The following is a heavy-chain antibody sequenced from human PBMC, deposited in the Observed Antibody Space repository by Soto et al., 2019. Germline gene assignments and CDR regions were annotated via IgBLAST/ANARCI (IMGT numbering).Heavy chain of an antibody. J-gene: IGHJ4*02. CDR1: GFTYESYA. CDR3: ANRNDYGSGSYFPFDH. D-gene: IGHD3-10*01. CDR2: INSGGTVA. Sequence: EVQLLESGGGLVQPGGSLRLSCAASGFTYESYAMSWVRQAPGKGLEWVSGINSGGTVAHYADSVKGRFAISRDNSKNTLYLQVSSLRAEDTAVYYCANRNDYGSGSYFPFDHWGQGTLVTVSS. V-gene: IGHV3-23*01.